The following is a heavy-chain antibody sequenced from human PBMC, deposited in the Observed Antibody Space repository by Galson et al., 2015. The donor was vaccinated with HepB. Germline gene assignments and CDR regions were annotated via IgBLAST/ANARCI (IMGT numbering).Heavy chain of an antibody. CDR2: IIPILGIA. CDR1: GGTFSSYT. D-gene: IGHD4-23*01. J-gene: IGHJ1*01. V-gene: IGHV1-69*02. CDR3: ARGWGYGGNSEYFQH. Sequence: SVKVSCKASGGTFSSYTISWVRQAPGQGLEWMGRIIPILGIANYAQKFQGRVTITADKSTSTAYMELSSLRSEDTAVYYCARGWGYGGNSEYFQHWGQGTLVTVSS.